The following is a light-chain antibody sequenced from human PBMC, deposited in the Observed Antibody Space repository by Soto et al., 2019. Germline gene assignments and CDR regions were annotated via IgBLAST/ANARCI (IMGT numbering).Light chain of an antibody. Sequence: DIVMTQSPDSLSVSLGERATINCKSSQSVLYSSNNKNYLAWYQQRPGQPPKLLIYWASTRESGVPDRFSGSAAGTDFTLTITGLRAEDVAVYYCQQYESTPPTFGQGTKLEIK. CDR1: QSVLYSSNNKNY. CDR3: QQYESTPPT. V-gene: IGKV4-1*01. J-gene: IGKJ2*01. CDR2: WAS.